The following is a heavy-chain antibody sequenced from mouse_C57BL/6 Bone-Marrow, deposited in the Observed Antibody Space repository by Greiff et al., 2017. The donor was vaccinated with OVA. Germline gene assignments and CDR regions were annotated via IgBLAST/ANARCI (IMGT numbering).Heavy chain of an antibody. J-gene: IGHJ3*01. Sequence: EVQRVESGEGLVKPGGSLKLSCAASGFTFSSYAMSWVRQTPEKRLEWVAYISSGGDYIYYADTVKGRFTISRDNARNTLYLQMSSLKSEDTAMYYCTRDPFYDYDWAYWGQGTLVTVSA. CDR2: ISSGGDYI. D-gene: IGHD2-4*01. CDR3: TRDPFYDYDWAY. CDR1: GFTFSSYA. V-gene: IGHV5-9-1*02.